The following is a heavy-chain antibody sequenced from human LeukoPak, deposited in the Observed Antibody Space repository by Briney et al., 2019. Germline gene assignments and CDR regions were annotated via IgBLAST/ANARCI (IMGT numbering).Heavy chain of an antibody. CDR3: AKTKVFSYGYYFDY. CDR1: GFTFSSYA. V-gene: IGHV3-30*18. J-gene: IGHJ4*02. D-gene: IGHD5-18*01. CDR2: MSYDGFNK. Sequence: GRSLRLSCAASGFTFSSYAMHWVRQSLGKGLEWVAVMSYDGFNKYYADSVKGRFTISRDNSKNTLYLQMNILRAEDTAVYYWAKTKVFSYGYYFDYWGQGTLVTVSS.